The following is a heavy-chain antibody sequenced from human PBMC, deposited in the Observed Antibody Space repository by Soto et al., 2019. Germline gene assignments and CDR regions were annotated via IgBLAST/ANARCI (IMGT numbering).Heavy chain of an antibody. CDR3: ARGRVVPAATSYYYYYMDV. J-gene: IGHJ6*03. CDR1: GYTFTGYY. Sequence: ASVKVSCKASGYTFTGYYMHWVRQAPGQGLEWMGWINPNSGGTNYAQKFQGWVTMTRDTSISTAYMELSRLRSDDTAVYYCARGRVVPAATSYYYYYMDVWGKGTTVTVSS. CDR2: INPNSGGT. D-gene: IGHD2-2*01. V-gene: IGHV1-2*04.